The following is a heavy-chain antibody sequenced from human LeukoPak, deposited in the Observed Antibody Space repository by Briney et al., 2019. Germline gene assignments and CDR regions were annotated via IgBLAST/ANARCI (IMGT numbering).Heavy chain of an antibody. CDR2: IYYSGST. CDR1: GGSVSSGGYY. D-gene: IGHD6-13*01. V-gene: IGHV4-31*03. J-gene: IGHJ4*02. Sequence: PSQTLSLTCTVSGGSVSSGGYYWSWIRQHPGKGLAWIGYIYYSGSTYYNPSLKSRVTISVDTSKNQFSLKLSSVTAADTAVYYCAREAVRIAADVTGVYWGQGTLVTVSS. CDR3: AREAVRIAADVTGVY.